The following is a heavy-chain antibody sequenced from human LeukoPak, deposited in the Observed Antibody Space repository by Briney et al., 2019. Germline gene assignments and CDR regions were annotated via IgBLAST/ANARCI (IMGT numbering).Heavy chain of an antibody. CDR1: GFTFSNYS. V-gene: IGHV3-21*04. CDR3: AKSARGYSYGDFAY. Sequence: PGGSLRLSCAASGFTFSNYSMNWVRQAPGKGLEWVSSINPRGTYIFYADSVKGRFTISRDNAKNTLYLQMTSLRAEETALYYCAKSARGYSYGDFAYWGQGTLVTVSS. CDR2: INPRGTYI. D-gene: IGHD5-18*01. J-gene: IGHJ4*02.